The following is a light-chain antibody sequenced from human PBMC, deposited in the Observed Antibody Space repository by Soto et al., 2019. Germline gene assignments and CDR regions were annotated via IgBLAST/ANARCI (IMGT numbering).Light chain of an antibody. J-gene: IGKJ1*01. CDR2: KAS. V-gene: IGKV1-5*03. CDR3: HHYHSFCT. Sequence: DIQMTQSPSTLSASVGDRVTITCRASQSISSWLAWYQQKPGKAPKLLIYKASSLESGVPSRFSGSGSGTEFTLTISSLQPYDFATSSYHHYHSFCTSGQGT. CDR1: QSISSW.